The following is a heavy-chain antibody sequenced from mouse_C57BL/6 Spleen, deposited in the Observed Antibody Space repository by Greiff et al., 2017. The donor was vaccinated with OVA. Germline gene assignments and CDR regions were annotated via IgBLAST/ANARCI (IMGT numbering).Heavy chain of an antibody. Sequence: VQLQQPGAELVMPGASVKLSCKASGYTFTSYWMHWVKQRPGQGLEWIGEIDPSDSYTNYNQKFKGKSTLTVDKSSSTAYMQLSSLTSEDAAVYYCARGTTVVASMDYWGQGTSVTVSS. CDR1: GYTFTSYW. CDR2: IDPSDSYT. J-gene: IGHJ4*01. CDR3: ARGTTVVASMDY. V-gene: IGHV1-69*01. D-gene: IGHD1-1*01.